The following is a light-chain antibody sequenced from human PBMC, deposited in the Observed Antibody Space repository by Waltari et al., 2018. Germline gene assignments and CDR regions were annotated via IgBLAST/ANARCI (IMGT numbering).Light chain of an antibody. CDR1: QSVGRA. Sequence: EIVLTQSPGTLSLSPGERATLSCWASQSVGRALAWYQQKRGQAPRLLSYGASTRASGIPDRFSGSGSGTDFSLTINRLEHEDFAVYYCQHYVRLPVTFGQGTKVEIK. CDR3: QHYVRLPVT. CDR2: GAS. V-gene: IGKV3-20*01. J-gene: IGKJ1*01.